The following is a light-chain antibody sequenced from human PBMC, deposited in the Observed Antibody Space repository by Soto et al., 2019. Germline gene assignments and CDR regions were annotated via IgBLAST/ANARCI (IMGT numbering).Light chain of an antibody. CDR3: TSYTRITTLEV. V-gene: IGLV2-14*01. CDR1: SSDIGGYNL. J-gene: IGLJ2*01. Sequence: QSVLTQPASVSGSPGQSITISCTGTSSDIGGYNLVSWFQQHPGKAPKLMIYDVSNRPSGVSNRFSGSKSGNTASLTISGLQAEDEADYYCTSYTRITTLEVFGGGTKLPS. CDR2: DVS.